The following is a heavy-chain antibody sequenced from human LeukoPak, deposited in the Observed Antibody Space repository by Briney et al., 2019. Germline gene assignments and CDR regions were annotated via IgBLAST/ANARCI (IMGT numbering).Heavy chain of an antibody. J-gene: IGHJ3*02. CDR1: GYTFTGYY. V-gene: IGHV1-2*04. Sequence: ASVKVSCKASGYTFTGYYMHWVRQAPGQGLEWMGWINPNSGGTTYAQKFQGWVTMTRDTSISTAYMELSRLRSDDTAVYYCARDTGYYGSGSYYRPDAFDIWGQGTMVTVSS. CDR2: INPNSGGT. D-gene: IGHD3-10*01. CDR3: ARDTGYYGSGSYYRPDAFDI.